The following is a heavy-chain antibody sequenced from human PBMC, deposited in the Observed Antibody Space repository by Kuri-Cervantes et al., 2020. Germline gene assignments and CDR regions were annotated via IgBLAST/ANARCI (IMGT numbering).Heavy chain of an antibody. CDR1: GFTFSSYA. D-gene: IGHD6-19*01. CDR3: AKGHSSGGRATYDY. CDR2: ISYDGSNK. Sequence: GESLKISCAASGFTFSSYAMHWVRQAPGKGLEWVAVISYDGSNKYYADSVKGRFTISRDNSKNTVYLQMSSLRAEDTAVYHCAKGHSSGGRATYDYWGQGTLVTVSS. V-gene: IGHV3-30*15. J-gene: IGHJ4*02.